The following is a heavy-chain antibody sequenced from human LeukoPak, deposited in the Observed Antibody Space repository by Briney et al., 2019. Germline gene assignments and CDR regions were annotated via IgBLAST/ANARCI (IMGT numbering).Heavy chain of an antibody. CDR1: GYTFSIYA. D-gene: IGHD6-13*01. CDR2: ISSGGRT. J-gene: IGHJ4*02. V-gene: IGHV3-23*01. Sequence: GGSLRLSCAAPGYTFSIYAMTWVRHTPGKGLEWVSTISSGGRTYYADSVKGRFTISRDNSKNTLYLHMNSLRAEDTALYYCAKDYSGSWYYFDYWGQGTLVTVSS. CDR3: AKDYSGSWYYFDY.